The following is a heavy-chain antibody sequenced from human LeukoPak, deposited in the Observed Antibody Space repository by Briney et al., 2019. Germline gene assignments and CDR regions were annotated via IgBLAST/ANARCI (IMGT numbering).Heavy chain of an antibody. CDR2: IYYSGST. Sequence: SSETLSLTYTVSGGSISSYYWSWIRQPPGKGLEWIGYIYYSGSTNYNPSLKSRVTISVDTSKNQFSLKLSSVTAADTAVYYCAIASRYGGIPLDYWGQGTLVTVSS. CDR1: GGSISSYY. CDR3: AIASRYGGIPLDY. V-gene: IGHV4-59*01. J-gene: IGHJ4*02. D-gene: IGHD2-15*01.